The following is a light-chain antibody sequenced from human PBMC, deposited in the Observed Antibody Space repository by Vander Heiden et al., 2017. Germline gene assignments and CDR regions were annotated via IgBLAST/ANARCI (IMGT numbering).Light chain of an antibody. CDR1: QSISSY. J-gene: IGKJ1*01. V-gene: IGKV1-39*01. Sequence: DTQMTRYPSSLCTSVGDRVTITCRASQSISSYLNWYQQKPGKAPKLLIYAASSLQSGVPSRFSGSGSGTDFTLTISSLQPEDFATYYCQQSYSTPWTFGQGTKVEIK. CDR2: AAS. CDR3: QQSYSTPWT.